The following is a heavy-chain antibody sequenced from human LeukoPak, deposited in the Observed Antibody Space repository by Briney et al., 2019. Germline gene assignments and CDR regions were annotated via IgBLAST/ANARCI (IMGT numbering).Heavy chain of an antibody. J-gene: IGHJ5*02. CDR1: GLTFRNYW. CDR3: ARAGGSGWFDP. D-gene: IGHD3-10*01. CDR2: INIDGST. V-gene: IGHV3-74*01. Sequence: GGSLRLSCAASGLTFRNYWMHWVRQAPGKGLVWVSRINIDGSTRYADSVEGRFTISRDNAKNTLYLQMNSLRAEDTAVYYCARAGGSGWFDPWGQGTLVTVSS.